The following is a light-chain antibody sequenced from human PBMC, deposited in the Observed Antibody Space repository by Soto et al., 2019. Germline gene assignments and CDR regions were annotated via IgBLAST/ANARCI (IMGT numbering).Light chain of an antibody. J-gene: IGKJ1*01. CDR1: QSISSY. Sequence: DIQMTQSPSSLSASVGDRVTIIFLASQSISSYFNWYQQKPGKAPKLLIYATSSLQSGVPSRFSGSGSGTDFTLTISSLQPEDVATYYCQQSYYSWTFGQGTKVDIK. CDR2: ATS. V-gene: IGKV1-39*01. CDR3: QQSYYSWT.